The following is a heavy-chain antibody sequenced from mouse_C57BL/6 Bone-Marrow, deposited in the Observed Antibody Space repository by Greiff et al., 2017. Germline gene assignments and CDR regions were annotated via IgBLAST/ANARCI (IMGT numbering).Heavy chain of an antibody. Sequence: EVQRVESGAELVRPGASVKLSCTASGFNIKDDYMHWVKQRPEQGLEWIGWIDPENGDTEYASKFQGKATITADTSSNTAYLQLSSLTSEDTAVYYCTWETAQVDFDYWGQGTTLTVSS. CDR2: IDPENGDT. J-gene: IGHJ2*01. CDR3: TWETAQVDFDY. V-gene: IGHV14-4*01. D-gene: IGHD3-2*02. CDR1: GFNIKDDY.